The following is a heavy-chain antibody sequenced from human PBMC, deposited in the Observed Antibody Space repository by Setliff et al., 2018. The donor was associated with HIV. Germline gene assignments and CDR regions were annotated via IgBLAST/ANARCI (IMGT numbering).Heavy chain of an antibody. D-gene: IGHD3-16*01. CDR1: GGSINAISHY. CDR2: ISYSGSD. J-gene: IGHJ4*02. Sequence: SETLSLTCAVSGGSINAISHYWVWIRQPPGRGLEWLGTISYSGSDYYNPSLMGRDTISLEMSRNEFSLNLTSVTATDTAVYFCARSNNLISFWGVVGYWGRGMLVTVSS. CDR3: ARSNNLISFWGVVGY. V-gene: IGHV4-39*01.